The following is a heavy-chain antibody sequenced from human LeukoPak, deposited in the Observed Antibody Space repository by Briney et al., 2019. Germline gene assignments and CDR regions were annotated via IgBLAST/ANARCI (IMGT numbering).Heavy chain of an antibody. CDR2: IYHSGST. CDR1: GGSISSSNW. J-gene: IGHJ4*02. CDR3: ARDSRGSGPWRDY. Sequence: PSGTLSLTCAVSGGSISSSNWWSWVRQPPGKGLEWIGEIYHSGSTNYNPSLKSRVTISVDKSKNQFSLKLSSVTAADTAVYYCARDSRGSGPWRDYWGQGTLVTVSS. V-gene: IGHV4-4*02. D-gene: IGHD3-10*01.